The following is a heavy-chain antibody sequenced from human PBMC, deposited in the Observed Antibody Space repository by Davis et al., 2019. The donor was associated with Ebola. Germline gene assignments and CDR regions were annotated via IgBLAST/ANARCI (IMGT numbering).Heavy chain of an antibody. V-gene: IGHV3-21*01. J-gene: IGHJ4*02. D-gene: IGHD1-26*01. CDR3: ARDTTEEVGATDY. CDR2: ISSSSSYI. Sequence: GESLKISCAASGFTFSSYSMNWVRQAPGKGLEWVSSISSSSSYIYYADSVKGRFTISRDNAKNSLYLQMNSLRAEDTAVYYCARDTTEEVGATDYWGQGTLVTVSS. CDR1: GFTFSSYS.